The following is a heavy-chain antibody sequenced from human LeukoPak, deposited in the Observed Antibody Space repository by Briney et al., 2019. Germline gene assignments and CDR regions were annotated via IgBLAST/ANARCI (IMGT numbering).Heavy chain of an antibody. CDR2: ISHDGSRK. D-gene: IGHD5-12*01. CDR3: ARDGRNGYEDDY. Sequence: GGSLRLSCAASGFTFSSYAMSWVRQAPGKGLEWVAVISHDGSRKYYADSVKGRFTVSRDNSKNTLYVQMNSLRAEDTAVYYCARDGRNGYEDDYWGQGTLVTVSS. J-gene: IGHJ4*02. CDR1: GFTFSSYA. V-gene: IGHV3-30*03.